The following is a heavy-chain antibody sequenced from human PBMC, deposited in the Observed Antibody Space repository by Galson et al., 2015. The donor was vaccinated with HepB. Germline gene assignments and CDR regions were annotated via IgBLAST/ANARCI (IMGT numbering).Heavy chain of an antibody. D-gene: IGHD5-12*01. CDR3: AKGHALATIPSPLDY. CDR2: ISGSGGST. Sequence: SLRLSCAASGFTFSSYAMSWVRQAPGKGLEWVSAISGSGGSTYYADSVKGRFTISRDNSKNTLYLQMNSLRAEDTAVYYCAKGHALATIPSPLDYWGQGTLVTVSS. J-gene: IGHJ4*02. V-gene: IGHV3-23*01. CDR1: GFTFSSYA.